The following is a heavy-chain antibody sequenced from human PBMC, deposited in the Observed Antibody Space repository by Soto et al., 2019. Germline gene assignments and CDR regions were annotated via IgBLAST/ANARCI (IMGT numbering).Heavy chain of an antibody. CDR3: ERDMSFGLRSYYCYYGMDV. CDR1: GGSISSGGYY. V-gene: IGHV4-31*03. CDR2: IYYRGST. Sequence: QVQLQESGPGLVKPSQTLSLTCTVSGGSISSGGYYWSWIRQHPGKGLEWIGYIYYRGSTYYNPSRKSRVTISVDTSKNQSSLKLSSVTAADTAVYYCERDMSFGLRSYYCYYGMDVWGQGTTVTVSS. D-gene: IGHD3-16*01. J-gene: IGHJ6*02.